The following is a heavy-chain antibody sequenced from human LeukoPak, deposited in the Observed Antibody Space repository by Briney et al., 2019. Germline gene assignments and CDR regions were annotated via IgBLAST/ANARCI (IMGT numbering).Heavy chain of an antibody. J-gene: IGHJ4*02. D-gene: IGHD6-19*01. CDR2: INPKSGDK. V-gene: IGHV1-2*02. CDR3: VRDLTGGSGD. CDR1: GYTFTDYY. Sequence: ASVKVSCKASGYTFTDYYMHWVRQAPGQTFEWLAWINPKSGDKHYTQKFQGRVTVATDTSITSVYMELSGLQSDDTAVYYCVRDLTGGSGDWGQGTLVTVSS.